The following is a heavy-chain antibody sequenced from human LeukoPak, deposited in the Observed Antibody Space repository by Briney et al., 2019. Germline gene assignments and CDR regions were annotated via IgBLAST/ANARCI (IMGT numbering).Heavy chain of an antibody. D-gene: IGHD1-26*01. CDR1: GFTFSSYA. CDR3: ARDYGDSGGIVGATPFDY. V-gene: IGHV3-30*01. CDR2: ISYDGSNK. Sequence: GSLRLSCAASGFTFSSYAMHWVRQAPGKGLEWVAVISYDGSNKYYADSVKGRFTISRDNSKHTLYLQMNSLRAEDTAVYYCARDYGDSGGIVGATPFDYWGQGTLVTVSS. J-gene: IGHJ4*02.